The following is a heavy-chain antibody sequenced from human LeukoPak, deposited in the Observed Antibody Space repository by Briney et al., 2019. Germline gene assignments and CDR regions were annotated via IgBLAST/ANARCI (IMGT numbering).Heavy chain of an antibody. J-gene: IGHJ5*02. Sequence: ASVKVSCKASGYTFTGYYMHWVRQAPGQGLEWMGIIDPSGGSTAYAQKFQGRVTMTWDTSTSTVYMELSSLRSEDTAVYYCARDLGLRGVTNWFDPWGQGTLVTVSS. CDR3: ARDLGLRGVTNWFDP. D-gene: IGHD3-10*01. V-gene: IGHV1-46*01. CDR2: IDPSGGST. CDR1: GYTFTGYY.